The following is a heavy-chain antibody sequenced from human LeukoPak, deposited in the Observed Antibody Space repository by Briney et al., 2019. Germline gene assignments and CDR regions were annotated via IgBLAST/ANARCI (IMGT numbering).Heavy chain of an antibody. D-gene: IGHD3-3*01. CDR1: GFTFSSYS. J-gene: IGHJ4*02. V-gene: IGHV3-15*01. CDR3: TTDITIFGVVTPGGY. Sequence: PGGSLRLSCAASGFTFSSYSMNWVRQAPGKGLEWVGRIKSKTDGGTTDYAAPVKGRFTISRDDSKNTLYLQMNSLKTEDTAVYYCTTDITIFGVVTPGGYWGQGTLVTVSS. CDR2: IKSKTDGGTT.